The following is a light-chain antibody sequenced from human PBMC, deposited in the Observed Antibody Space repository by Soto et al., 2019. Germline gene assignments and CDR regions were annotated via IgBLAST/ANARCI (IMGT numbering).Light chain of an antibody. J-gene: IGKJ4*01. CDR2: DAS. V-gene: IGKV1-5*01. Sequence: DIQMTQSPSTLSASVGDRVTITCRASESISSWLAWYQQKPGKAPKLLIYDASSLESGVPSRFSGSGSGTDCTLTISSLQPDDFATYYCQQYNSYPLTFGRGTKVEIK. CDR3: QQYNSYPLT. CDR1: ESISSW.